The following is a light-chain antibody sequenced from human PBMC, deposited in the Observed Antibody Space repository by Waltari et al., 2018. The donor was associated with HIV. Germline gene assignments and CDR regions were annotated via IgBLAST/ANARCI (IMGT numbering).Light chain of an antibody. CDR2: EGI. V-gene: IGLV2-23*01. Sequence: QSALTQPASVSGSPGQSITISCTGTGSDIGNYNLVSWYQQHPGKAPKLIIYEGIKRPSGVSNRISGSKSANTASLTISGLQAEDEADYFCSSYGGSSNWLFGGGTKLTVL. CDR1: GSDIGNYNL. CDR3: SSYGGSSNWL. J-gene: IGLJ2*01.